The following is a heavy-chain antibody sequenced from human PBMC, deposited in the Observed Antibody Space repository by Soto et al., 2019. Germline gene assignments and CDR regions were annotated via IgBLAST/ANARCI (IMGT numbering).Heavy chain of an antibody. V-gene: IGHV4-30-4*01. Sequence: SETLSLTCTLSGGSISSGDYYWSWFRQPPGKGLECIGYIYYSGSTYYNPSLKSRVTISVDTSKNQFSLKLSSVTAADTAVYYCASAKLYDFWSGYYTASTSWFDPWGQGTLVTVSS. CDR1: GGSISSGDYY. CDR2: IYYSGST. J-gene: IGHJ5*02. CDR3: ASAKLYDFWSGYYTASTSWFDP. D-gene: IGHD3-3*01.